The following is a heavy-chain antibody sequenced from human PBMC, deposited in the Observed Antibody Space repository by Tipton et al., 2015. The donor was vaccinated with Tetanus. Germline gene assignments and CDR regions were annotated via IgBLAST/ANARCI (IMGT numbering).Heavy chain of an antibody. CDR2: IYYSGST. V-gene: IGHV4-61*08. CDR1: GGSINRGGYF. Sequence: TLSLTCTVSGGSINRGGYFWSWIRQHPGKGLEWIGYIYYSGSTNYNPSLRSRVTISVDTSKNQFSLKLSSVTAADTAVYYCARSEQQLVRGYYYYYYMDVWGKGTTVTVSS. D-gene: IGHD6-13*01. CDR3: ARSEQQLVRGYYYYYYMDV. J-gene: IGHJ6*03.